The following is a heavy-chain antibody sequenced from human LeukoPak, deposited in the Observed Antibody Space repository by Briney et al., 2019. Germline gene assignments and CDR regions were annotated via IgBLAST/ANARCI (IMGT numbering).Heavy chain of an antibody. J-gene: IGHJ3*02. V-gene: IGHV3-30-3*01. CDR3: ARSEYYDFWSGPGGDAFDI. Sequence: GGSLRLSCAASGFTFSSYAMHWVRQAPGKGLEWVAVISYDGSNKYYADSVKGRFTISRDNSKNTLYLQMNSLRAEDTAVYYCARSEYYDFWSGPGGDAFDIWGQGTMVTVSS. CDR1: GFTFSSYA. CDR2: ISYDGSNK. D-gene: IGHD3-3*01.